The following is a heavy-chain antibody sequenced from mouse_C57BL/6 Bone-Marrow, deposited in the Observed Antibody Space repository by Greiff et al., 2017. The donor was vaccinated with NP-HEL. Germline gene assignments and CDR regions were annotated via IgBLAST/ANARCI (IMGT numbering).Heavy chain of an antibody. V-gene: IGHV1-82*01. CDR3: AAMITRYYFDY. CDR2: IYPGDGDT. J-gene: IGHJ2*01. Sequence: QVQLKESGPELVKPGASVKISCKASGYAFSSSWMNWVKQRPGKGLEWIGRIYPGDGDTNYNGKFKGKATLTADKSSSTAYMQLSSLTSEDSAVYFCAAMITRYYFDYWGQGTTLTVSS. CDR1: GYAFSSSW. D-gene: IGHD2-4*01.